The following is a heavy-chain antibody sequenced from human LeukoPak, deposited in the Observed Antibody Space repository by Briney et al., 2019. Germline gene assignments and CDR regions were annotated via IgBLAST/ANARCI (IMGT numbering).Heavy chain of an antibody. CDR3: ARVGGYSNYDGDYYYYMDV. CDR1: GGSISSGSYY. D-gene: IGHD4-11*01. Sequence: SETLSLTCTVSGGSISSGSYYWSWIRQPAGKGLEWIGRIYTSGSTNYNPSLKSRVTISVDTSKNQFSLKLSSVTAADTAVYYCARVGGYSNYDGDYYYYMDVWGKGTTVTVSS. V-gene: IGHV4-61*02. J-gene: IGHJ6*03. CDR2: IYTSGST.